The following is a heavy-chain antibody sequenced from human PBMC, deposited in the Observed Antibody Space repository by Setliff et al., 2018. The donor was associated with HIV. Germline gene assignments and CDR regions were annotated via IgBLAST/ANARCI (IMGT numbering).Heavy chain of an antibody. V-gene: IGHV4-39*01. CDR2: IYYSGST. CDR3: ARQGNYYGSQKDY. J-gene: IGHJ4*02. Sequence: SETLSLTRTVSGGSISSSSYYWGWIRQPPGKGLEWIGSIYYSGSTYYNPSLKSRVTISVDTSKNQFSLKLSSVTAADTAVYYCARQGNYYGSQKDYWGQGTLVTVSS. D-gene: IGHD3-10*01. CDR1: GGSISSSSYY.